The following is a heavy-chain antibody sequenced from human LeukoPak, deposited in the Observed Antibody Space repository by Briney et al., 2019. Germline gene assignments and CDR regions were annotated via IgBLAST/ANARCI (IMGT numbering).Heavy chain of an antibody. D-gene: IGHD4-23*01. CDR1: GGSISSYY. V-gene: IGHV4-59*08. J-gene: IGHJ4*02. CDR2: IYYSGST. Sequence: SETLSLTRTVSGGSISSYYWSWIRQPPGKGLEWIGYIYYSGSTNYNPSLKSRVTISVDTSKNQFSLKLSSVTAADTAVYYCARGATTVVYDYWGQGTLVTVSS. CDR3: ARGATTVVYDY.